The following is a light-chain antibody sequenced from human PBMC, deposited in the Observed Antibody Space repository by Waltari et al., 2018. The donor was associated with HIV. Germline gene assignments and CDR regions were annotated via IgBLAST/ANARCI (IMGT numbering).Light chain of an antibody. J-gene: IGKJ1*01. V-gene: IGKV3-15*01. Sequence: EVVLTQSPGTVSVSPGERATLSCRTSQSISNNLVWYQMKPGQAPSLVIYDASTRATGIPVRFSGSGSGTEFTLTIASLQSEDFAVYLCQQYNNWPRTFGQGTKVEI. CDR1: QSISNN. CDR2: DAS. CDR3: QQYNNWPRT.